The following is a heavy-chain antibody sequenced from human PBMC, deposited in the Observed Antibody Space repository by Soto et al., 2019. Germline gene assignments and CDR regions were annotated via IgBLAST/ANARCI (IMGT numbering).Heavy chain of an antibody. J-gene: IGHJ4*02. Sequence: EVQLVESGGGSVQPGGSLRLSCVASGFFTFSRYWMSWVRQVPGQGLEWVANIKEDGSEKYYVDSVKGRFTISRDNAKTSVDVQMNSLRVEDTAVYYCARPDARYDSTAYWGQGTLVTVSS. CDR3: ARPDARYDSTAY. D-gene: IGHD3-22*01. V-gene: IGHV3-7*04. CDR2: IKEDGSEK. CDR1: GFFTFSRYW.